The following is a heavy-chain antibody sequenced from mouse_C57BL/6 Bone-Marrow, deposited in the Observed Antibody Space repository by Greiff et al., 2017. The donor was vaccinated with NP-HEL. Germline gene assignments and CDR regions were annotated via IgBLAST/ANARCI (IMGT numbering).Heavy chain of an antibody. CDR2: IDPENGDT. CDR1: GFNIKDDY. D-gene: IGHD1-1*01. CDR3: TLYYYLAY. V-gene: IGHV14-4*01. J-gene: IGHJ3*01. Sequence: VQLQQSGAELVRPGASVKLSCTASGFNIKDDYMHWVKQRPEQGLEWIGWIDPENGDTEYASKFQGKATITADTSSHPAYLQLSSLTSEDTAVYYCTLYYYLAYWGQGTLVTVSA.